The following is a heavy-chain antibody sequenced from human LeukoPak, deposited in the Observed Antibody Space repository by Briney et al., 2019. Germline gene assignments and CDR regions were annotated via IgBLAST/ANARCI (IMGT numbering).Heavy chain of an antibody. D-gene: IGHD2-2*02. Sequence: SQTLSLTCTVSGGSINSGSFYWNWIRQSAGKGLELIGHVYTTGTTNCNPSLRSRVTISLDTSKNQFSLNLNSVTAADTAVYYCARCTSTSCYNFDYWGQGTLLTVSS. CDR2: VYTTGTT. V-gene: IGHV4-61*09. CDR3: ARCTSTSCYNFDY. CDR1: GGSINSGSFY. J-gene: IGHJ4*02.